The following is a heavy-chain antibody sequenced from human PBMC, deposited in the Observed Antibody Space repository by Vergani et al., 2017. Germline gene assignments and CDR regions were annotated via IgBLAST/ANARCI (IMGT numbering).Heavy chain of an antibody. Sequence: QVQVVQSGAEVKKSGASVKVSCKTSGYTFSNYYMHWVRQAPGQGLEWMGIINPSGGHTNYAQKFQGRVTMTRDTSTSTVYMELSSLRSEDTAIYYCASGDYGSLSGYRCWGRGTLVTVSA. V-gene: IGHV1-46*03. J-gene: IGHJ4*02. D-gene: IGHD3-9*01. CDR2: INPSGGHT. CDR3: ASGDYGSLSGYRC. CDR1: GYTFSNYY.